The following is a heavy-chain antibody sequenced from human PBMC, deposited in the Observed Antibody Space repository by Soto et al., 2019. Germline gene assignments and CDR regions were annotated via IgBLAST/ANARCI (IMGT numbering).Heavy chain of an antibody. J-gene: IGHJ6*02. V-gene: IGHV4-30-4*01. CDR2: IYYSGST. Sequence: SETLSLTCTVSGGSISSGDYYWSWIRQPPGKGLEWIGYIYYSGSTYYNPSLKSRVTISVDTSKNQFSLKLSSVTAADTAVYYCAREFRLGTTIKYGMDVWGQGTTVTVS. CDR1: GGSISSGDYY. CDR3: AREFRLGTTIKYGMDV. D-gene: IGHD5-12*01.